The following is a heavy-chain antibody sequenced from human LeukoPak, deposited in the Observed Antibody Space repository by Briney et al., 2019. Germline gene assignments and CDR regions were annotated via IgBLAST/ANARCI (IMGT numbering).Heavy chain of an antibody. D-gene: IGHD3-10*02. CDR3: ARGLITVSGLRGDAFDI. CDR1: GFTSGDYY. V-gene: IGHV3-11*06. Sequence: KSGGSLRLSCAASGFTSGDYYMSWLRQAPGKGLEWVSYISRSNGDTKFADSAKGRFTISRDNAKNSLILQMNNLRAEDTAMYYCARGLITVSGLRGDAFDIWGQGTMVTVSS. CDR2: ISRSNGDT. J-gene: IGHJ3*02.